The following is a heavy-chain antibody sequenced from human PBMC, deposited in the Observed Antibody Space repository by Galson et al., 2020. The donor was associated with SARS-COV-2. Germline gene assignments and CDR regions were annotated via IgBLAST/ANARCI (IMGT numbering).Heavy chain of an antibody. D-gene: IGHD4-17*01. CDR1: GTSISSGSYS. V-gene: IGHV4-30-2*01. Sequence: SETLSLTCAVSGTSISSGSYSWNWIRQPPGKGLEWIGYTTHSGGTYYNPSLKSRVTISGDRSKNQFSLRLSSVTAADTAVYCCARLHYGEYAPEAFDIWGPGTRVTVAS. J-gene: IGHJ3*02. CDR3: ARLHYGEYAPEAFDI. CDR2: TTHSGGT.